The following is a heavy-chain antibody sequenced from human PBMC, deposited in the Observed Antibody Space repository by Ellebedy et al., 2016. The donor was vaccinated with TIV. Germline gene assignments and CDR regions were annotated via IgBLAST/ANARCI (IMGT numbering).Heavy chain of an antibody. J-gene: IGHJ3*02. CDR3: ARTLVVTAIPDTLHM. CDR2: INPYNGYT. D-gene: IGHD2-21*02. V-gene: IGHV1-18*01. CDR1: GYTFTTYS. Sequence: AASVKVSCKTSGYTFTTYSITWVRQAPGQGLEWMGWINPYNGYTEYAQKHQGRVTMPTDTSTSTAYMELRSLRSDDTAVYYCARTLVVTAIPDTLHMWGQGTLVTVSS.